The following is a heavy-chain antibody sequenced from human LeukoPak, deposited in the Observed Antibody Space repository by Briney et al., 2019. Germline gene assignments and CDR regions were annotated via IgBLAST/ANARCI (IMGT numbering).Heavy chain of an antibody. V-gene: IGHV3-7*01. CDR2: IKGDGSET. J-gene: IGHJ4*02. CDR1: GFIFSTHW. D-gene: IGHD6-19*01. Sequence: PGGSLRLSCAASGFIFSTHWMNWVRQAPGKGLEWVAIIKGDGSETLYVDSVKGRFTISRDNTKNSLYLQMNSLRAEDTAVYYCARSPGIAVAGTQDDYWGQGTLVTVSS. CDR3: ARSPGIAVAGTQDDY.